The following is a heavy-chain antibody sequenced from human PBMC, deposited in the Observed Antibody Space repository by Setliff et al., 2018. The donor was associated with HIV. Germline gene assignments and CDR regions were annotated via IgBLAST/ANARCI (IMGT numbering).Heavy chain of an antibody. V-gene: IGHV4-4*09. J-gene: IGHJ4*01. CDR1: GRSIDDSY. D-gene: IGHD3-10*01. CDR3: ARLAEDYYDSGTWEVDY. Sequence: PSETLSLTCSVSGRSIDDSYWSWIRQSPGKGLEWIGFIETSGRTNYKPSLKSRVTISLDTSKNQFSLRLNSVTATDTAVYYCARLAEDYYDSGTWEVDYWAHGTLVTVSS. CDR2: IETSGRT.